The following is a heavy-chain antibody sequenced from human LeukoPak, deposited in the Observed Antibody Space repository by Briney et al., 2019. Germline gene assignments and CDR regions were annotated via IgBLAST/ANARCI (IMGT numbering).Heavy chain of an antibody. CDR2: IKQDGSEK. J-gene: IGHJ6*03. Sequence: PGGSLRLSCAASGFTFSSYWMSWVRQAPGKGLEGLANIKQDGSEKYYVDSVKGRFTISRDNAKNSLYLQMNSLRAEDTAVYYCARDRRPSNYDILTGYYWHYYYYMDVWGKGTTVTISS. D-gene: IGHD3-9*01. CDR3: ARDRRPSNYDILTGYYWHYYYYMDV. CDR1: GFTFSSYW. V-gene: IGHV3-7*01.